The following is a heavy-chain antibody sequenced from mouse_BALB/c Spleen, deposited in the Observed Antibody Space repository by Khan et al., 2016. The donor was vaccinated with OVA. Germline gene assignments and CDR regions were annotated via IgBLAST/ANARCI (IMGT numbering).Heavy chain of an antibody. V-gene: IGHV1-77*01. CDR3: ARMDYGSSYPGFAY. J-gene: IGHJ3*01. CDR1: GYSFTDYI. CDR2: IYPGSGST. Sequence: QVRLQQSGPELVKPGASVKMSCKASGYSFTDYIISWVKQRTGQGLQWIGEIYPGSGSTYSNEKFKGKASLTADKSSNTAYMQLSSLKSEDSAVYFCARMDYGSSYPGFAYWGQGTLVTVST. D-gene: IGHD1-1*01.